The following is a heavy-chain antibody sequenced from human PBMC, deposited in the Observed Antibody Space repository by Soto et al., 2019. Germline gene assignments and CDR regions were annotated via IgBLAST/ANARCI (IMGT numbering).Heavy chain of an antibody. CDR3: TRRGPTQRYYYDSSGYYYVGMDV. D-gene: IGHD3-22*01. Sequence: GGSLRLSFAASEFTFSRYSMNCVRQALGKGLEWVGRIRSKANSYATAYAASVKGRFTISRDDSKNTAYLQMNSLKTEDTAVYYCTRRGPTQRYYYDSSGYYYVGMDVWGQGTTDTVS. V-gene: IGHV3-73*01. J-gene: IGHJ6*02. CDR2: IRSKANSYAT. CDR1: EFTFSRYS.